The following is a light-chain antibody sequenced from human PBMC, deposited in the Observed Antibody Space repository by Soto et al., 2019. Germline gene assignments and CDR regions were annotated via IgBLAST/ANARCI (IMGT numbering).Light chain of an antibody. CDR2: AAS. J-gene: IGKJ1*01. V-gene: IGKV1-9*01. CDR3: LQLNSYPRT. Sequence: DIHLTQSPSFLSASVGDRVTITCRASQGISTYLVWYQQKPGKAPKLLIYAASTLQSGVPSRFSGSGSGTEFTLTISSLQPEDFATYYCLQLNSYPRTFGQGTKVEIK. CDR1: QGISTY.